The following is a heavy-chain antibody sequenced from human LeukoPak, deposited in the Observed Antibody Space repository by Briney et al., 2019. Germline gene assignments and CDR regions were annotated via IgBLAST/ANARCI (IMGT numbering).Heavy chain of an antibody. CDR2: IYYSGST. CDR3: ARLAHYDFWSGYPYYFDY. V-gene: IGHV4-39*01. CDR1: GGSISSSSYY. Sequence: PSETLSLTCTVSGGSISSSSYYWGWIRQPPGKGLEWIGSIYYSGSTYYNPSLKSRVTISVDTSKNQFSLKLSSVTAADTAVYYCARLAHYDFWSGYPYYFDYWGQGTLVTVSS. D-gene: IGHD3-3*01. J-gene: IGHJ4*02.